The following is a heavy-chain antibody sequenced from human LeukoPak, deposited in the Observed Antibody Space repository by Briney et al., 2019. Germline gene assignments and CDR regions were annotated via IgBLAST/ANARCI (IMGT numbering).Heavy chain of an antibody. Sequence: GESLKISCKGSGYSFTSYWIGWVRQMPGKGLEWMGIIYPGDSDTRYSPSFQGQVTISADKSISTAYLQWSSLNASDTAMYYCARHPGGYYYDSSGSGDAFDIWGQGTMVTVSS. CDR1: GYSFTSYW. V-gene: IGHV5-51*01. J-gene: IGHJ3*02. D-gene: IGHD3-22*01. CDR2: IYPGDSDT. CDR3: ARHPGGYYYDSSGSGDAFDI.